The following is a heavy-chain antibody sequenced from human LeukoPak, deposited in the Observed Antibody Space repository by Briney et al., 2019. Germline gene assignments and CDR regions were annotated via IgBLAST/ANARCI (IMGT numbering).Heavy chain of an antibody. Sequence: GGSLRLSCVASGFTFRSYVMSWVRQAPGKGLEWVSSISGSGGSTYYADSVKGRFTISRDSSKNTLYLEMSRLRAEDTAVYFCAKDREQPDNVGMGPLDLWGQGTLVTVSS. J-gene: IGHJ5*02. CDR2: ISGSGGST. V-gene: IGHV3-23*01. CDR1: GFTFRSYV. CDR3: AKDREQPDNVGMGPLDL. D-gene: IGHD1/OR15-1a*01.